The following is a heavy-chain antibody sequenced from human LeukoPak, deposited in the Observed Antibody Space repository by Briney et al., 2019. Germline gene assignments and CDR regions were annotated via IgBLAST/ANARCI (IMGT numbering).Heavy chain of an antibody. V-gene: IGHV1-18*01. D-gene: IGHD2-2*02. Sequence: ASVKVSCKASGYTFTSYGISWVRQAPGQGLEWMGWISAYNGNTNYAQKLQGRVTMTTDTSTSTAYMELRSLRSDDTAVYYCARACSSTSCYTRYFDLWGRGTLVTVSS. CDR2: ISAYNGNT. CDR3: ARACSSTSCYTRYFDL. J-gene: IGHJ2*01. CDR1: GYTFTSYG.